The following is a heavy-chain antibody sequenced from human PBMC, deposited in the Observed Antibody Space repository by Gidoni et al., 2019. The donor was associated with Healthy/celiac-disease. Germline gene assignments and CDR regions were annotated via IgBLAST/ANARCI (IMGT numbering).Heavy chain of an antibody. J-gene: IGHJ6*03. D-gene: IGHD2-2*01. V-gene: IGHV1-69*06. Sequence: QVQLVQSGAEVKKPGSSVKVSCKASGGTFSSYAISWVRQAPGQGLEWMGGIIPIFGTANYAQKFQGRVTITADKSTSTAYMELSSLRSEDTAVYYCARDRWPRSPAARGYYYYMDVWGKGTTVTVSS. CDR1: GGTFSSYA. CDR3: ARDRWPRSPAARGYYYYMDV. CDR2: IIPIFGTA.